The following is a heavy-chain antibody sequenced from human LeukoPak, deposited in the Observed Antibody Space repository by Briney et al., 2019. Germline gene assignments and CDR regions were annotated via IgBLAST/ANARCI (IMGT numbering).Heavy chain of an antibody. CDR1: GYTFTSYG. J-gene: IGHJ4*02. V-gene: IGHV1-18*01. CDR2: ISAYNGNT. CDR3: ARDCGNYYDSSGYYY. D-gene: IGHD3-22*01. Sequence: ASVKVSCKASGYTFTSYGISWVQQAPGQGLEWMGWISAYNGNTNYAQKLQGRVTMTTDTSTSTAYMELRSLRSDDTAVYYCARDCGNYYDSSGYYYWGQGTLVTVSS.